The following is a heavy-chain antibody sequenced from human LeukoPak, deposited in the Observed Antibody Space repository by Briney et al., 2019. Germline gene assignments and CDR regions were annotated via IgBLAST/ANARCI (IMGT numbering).Heavy chain of an antibody. J-gene: IGHJ4*02. CDR1: GGSISSYY. Sequence: SETLSLTCTVSGGSISSYYWSWIRQPAGKGLEWIGRIYTSGSTNYNPSLKSRVTMSVDTSKNQFSLKLSSVTAADTAVYYCARDRGPNWNYEGWFDYWGRGPWSPSPQ. V-gene: IGHV4-4*07. D-gene: IGHD1-7*01. CDR2: IYTSGST. CDR3: ARDRGPNWNYEGWFDY.